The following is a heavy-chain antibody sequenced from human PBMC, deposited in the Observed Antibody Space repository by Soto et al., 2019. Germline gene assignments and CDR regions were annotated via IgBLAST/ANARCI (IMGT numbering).Heavy chain of an antibody. Sequence: PGESLKISCAASGFTFSSYRMNWVRQATGEGLEWVSSVSRSSSYIYYADSLKGRFTISRDNAKNSLYLQMNSLSAEDTAFYYCTRGGSSSGWGEWDYWGQGILVTVSS. D-gene: IGHD6-19*01. V-gene: IGHV3-21*01. J-gene: IGHJ4*02. CDR2: VSRSSSYI. CDR1: GFTFSSYR. CDR3: TRGGSSSGWGEWDY.